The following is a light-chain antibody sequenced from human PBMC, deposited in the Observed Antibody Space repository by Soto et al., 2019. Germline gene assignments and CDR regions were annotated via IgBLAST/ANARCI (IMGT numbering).Light chain of an antibody. CDR1: GSDVGGYNY. J-gene: IGLJ2*01. V-gene: IGLV2-8*01. CDR2: AVR. Sequence: QSALTQPPSASGSPGQSVTISCTGTGSDVGGYNYVSWYQQHPGKAPKLMIYAVRERPPGVPDRFSGSKSANTAYLTVSGLQAEDEADYYCSSYAGNNIVVFGGGTKLTVL. CDR3: SSYAGNNIVV.